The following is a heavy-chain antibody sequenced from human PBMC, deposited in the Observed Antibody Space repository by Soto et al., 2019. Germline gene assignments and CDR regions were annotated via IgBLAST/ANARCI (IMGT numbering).Heavy chain of an antibody. J-gene: IGHJ4*02. D-gene: IGHD2-2*01. CDR1: GFTVSSNY. CDR3: ARSGGFRSSSTDY. V-gene: IGHV3-66*01. Sequence: GSLRLSCAASGFTVSSNYINWVRQAPGKGLEWVSVLYSDGSTFYADSVKGRFTISRDNSKNTLYLQMNSLRAEDTVVYYCARSGGFRSSSTDYWGQGTLVTVSS. CDR2: LYSDGST.